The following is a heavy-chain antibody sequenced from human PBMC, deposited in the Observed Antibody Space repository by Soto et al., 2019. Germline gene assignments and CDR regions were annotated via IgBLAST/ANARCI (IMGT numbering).Heavy chain of an antibody. J-gene: IGHJ4*02. D-gene: IGHD5-18*01. CDR3: ARGGGYSYGYPY. Sequence: QVQLVQLGPELKNPGASVKVSCRASGSTFTGSNLNWVQQAPGKGLEWMGWTNPNSGGTDLARKFQCRVTMTRDTSSSTAYMELSRLRSDDTAVDYCARGGGYSYGYPYWGQGTLVTVSS. CDR1: GSTFTGSN. CDR2: TNPNSGGT. V-gene: IGHV1-2*02.